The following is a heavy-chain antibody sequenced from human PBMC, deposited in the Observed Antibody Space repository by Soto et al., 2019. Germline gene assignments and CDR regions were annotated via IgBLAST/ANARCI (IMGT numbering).Heavy chain of an antibody. CDR3: AREDYDQGIGPVHY. Sequence: QVQLVESGGGVVQPGRSLRLSCAASGFTFNTYAVHWVRQAPGKGLEWVASISYDGNNKYSADSVKGRFTMSRDNSKNTLYLKMNGLRTDDTADYYGAREDYDQGIGPVHYWGQGTLVTVSS. CDR1: GFTFNTYA. CDR2: ISYDGNNK. D-gene: IGHD4-17*01. V-gene: IGHV3-30-3*01. J-gene: IGHJ4*02.